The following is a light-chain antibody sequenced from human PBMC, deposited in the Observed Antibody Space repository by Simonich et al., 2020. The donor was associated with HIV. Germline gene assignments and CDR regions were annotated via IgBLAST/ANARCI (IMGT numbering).Light chain of an antibody. CDR2: KDN. V-gene: IGLV3-25*03. Sequence: SSELTQPPSVSVSPGQTASITCSGDAFPKQYAYLYQLKPSQAPVLVIYKDNERPSGIPERFSGSTSGTIVTLTITRVQADDEADYYCLVWDSSSHHVVFGGGTKLTVL. J-gene: IGLJ2*01. CDR1: AFPKQY. CDR3: LVWDSSSHHVV.